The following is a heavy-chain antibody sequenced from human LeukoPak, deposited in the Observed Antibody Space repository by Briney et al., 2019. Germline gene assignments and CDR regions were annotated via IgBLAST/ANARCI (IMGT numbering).Heavy chain of an antibody. CDR1: GGSLSRGGDY. V-gene: IGHV4-31*03. CDR2: TYYGGST. D-gene: IGHD6-13*01. CDR3: ARFKIAAPFYRFDP. Sequence: SETLSLTCTVSGGSLSRGGDYWTWIRQHPGKGLEWIGNTYYGGSTYYNPSLKSRGTISIDTSKNQFSLKLTSVTAADTAVYYCARFKIAAPFYRFDPWGQGTLVTVSS. J-gene: IGHJ5*02.